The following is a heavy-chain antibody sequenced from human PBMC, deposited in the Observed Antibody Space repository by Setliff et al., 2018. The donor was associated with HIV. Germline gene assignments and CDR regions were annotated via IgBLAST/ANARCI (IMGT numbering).Heavy chain of an antibody. D-gene: IGHD4-17*01. J-gene: IGHJ4*02. CDR3: AKGAGFYGDYTFDH. Sequence: SETLSLTCTVSGASITSHYWSWIRQSPGRELEWIGYIYSTGSTNYNPSLQSRVSISMDASKNKFSLKVASVTSADTAVYYCAKGAGFYGDYTFDHWGQGRQVTVSS. CDR2: IYSTGST. V-gene: IGHV4-59*11. CDR1: GASITSHY.